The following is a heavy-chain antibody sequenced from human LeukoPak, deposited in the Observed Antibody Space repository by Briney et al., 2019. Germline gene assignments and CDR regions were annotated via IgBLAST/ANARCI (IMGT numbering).Heavy chain of an antibody. CDR1: GGSISSYY. J-gene: IGHJ5*02. CDR2: IYYSGST. D-gene: IGHD5-18*01. V-gene: IGHV4-59*01. CDR3: ARIGYTYGSTNGFDP. Sequence: SETLSLTCTVSGGSISSYYWSWIRQPPGKGLEWIGYIYYSGSTNYNPSLKSRVTISVDTSKNQFSLKLSSVTAVDTAVYYCARIGYTYGSTNGFDPWGQGTLVTVSS.